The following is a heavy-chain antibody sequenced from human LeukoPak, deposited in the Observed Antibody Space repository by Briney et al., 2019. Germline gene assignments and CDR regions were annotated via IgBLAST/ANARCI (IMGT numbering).Heavy chain of an antibody. CDR1: GDSISSYF. J-gene: IGHJ4*02. CDR2: VHYSGKT. V-gene: IGHV4-59*08. Sequence: PSETLSLTCTVSGDSISSYFWSWIRQPPGKGLEWIGYVHYSGKTNDNPSLMGRVSISVDTSKNQFSLKLYSVTAADTAVYYCASSLAARPWETSFDYWGQGTLVTVSS. CDR3: ASSLAARPWETSFDY. D-gene: IGHD6-6*01.